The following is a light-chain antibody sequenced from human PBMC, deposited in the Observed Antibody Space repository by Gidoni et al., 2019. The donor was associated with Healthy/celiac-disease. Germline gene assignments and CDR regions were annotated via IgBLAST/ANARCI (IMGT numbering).Light chain of an antibody. J-gene: IGKJ3*01. V-gene: IGKV3-20*01. CDR1: QSVSSSY. CDR3: QQYGSSPPT. CDR2: GAS. Sequence: EIVLTQSPGTLSLSPGERATLSCRASQSVSSSYLAWYQQKPGQAPRLLIYGASSRATGIPDRFSGSGSGTDFTLTISRLEPEDFAVYYCQQYGSSPPTFGPXTKVDTK.